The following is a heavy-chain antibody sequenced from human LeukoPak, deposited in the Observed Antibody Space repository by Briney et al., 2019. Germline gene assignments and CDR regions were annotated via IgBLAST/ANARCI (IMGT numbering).Heavy chain of an antibody. Sequence: PSETLSLTCTVSGGSVSSYYWSWIRQPPGKGLEWMGYIYYSGSTNYNPSLKSRVTISLDTSKNQFSLKLSSVTAADTAVYYCARDSRYSSGWGFDYWCQGTLVTVSS. CDR2: IYYSGST. CDR1: GGSVSSYY. V-gene: IGHV4-59*02. CDR3: ARDSRYSSGWGFDY. D-gene: IGHD6-19*01. J-gene: IGHJ4*02.